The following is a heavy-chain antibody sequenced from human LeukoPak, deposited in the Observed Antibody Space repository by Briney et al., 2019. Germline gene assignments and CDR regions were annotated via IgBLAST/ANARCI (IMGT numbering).Heavy chain of an antibody. V-gene: IGHV1-18*01. CDR3: ARDFSNTSGFKIVVDY. J-gene: IGHJ4*02. CDR1: GYTFTSYG. Sequence: ASVKVSCKASGYTFTSYGISWVRQAPGQGLEWMGWISAYNGDTKYTQKFQGRVTMTTDTSTSTAYMELRSLTSDDTAVYYCARDFSNTSGFKIVVDYWGQGTLVTVSS. D-gene: IGHD5-12*01. CDR2: ISAYNGDT.